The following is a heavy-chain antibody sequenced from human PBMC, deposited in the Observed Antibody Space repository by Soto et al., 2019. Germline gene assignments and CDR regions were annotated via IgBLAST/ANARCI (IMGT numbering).Heavy chain of an antibody. J-gene: IGHJ6*02. V-gene: IGHV3-33*01. CDR1: GFTFSSYG. CDR3: ARGSGYYSYYYYGMDV. D-gene: IGHD3-3*01. Sequence: PGGSLRLCCAASGFTFSSYGMHWVRQAPGKGLEWVAVIWYDGSNKYYADSVEGRFTISRDNSKNTLYLQMNSLRAEDTAVYYCARGSGYYSYYYYGMDVWGQGTTVTVSS. CDR2: IWYDGSNK.